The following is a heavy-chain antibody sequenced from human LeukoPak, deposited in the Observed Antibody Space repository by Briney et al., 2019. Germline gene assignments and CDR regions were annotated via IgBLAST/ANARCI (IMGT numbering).Heavy chain of an antibody. CDR3: ARDIVVVPAAISWFDP. V-gene: IGHV3-21*01. Sequence: PGGSLRLSCAASGFTVSSNYMSWVRQAPGKGLEWVSSISSSSSYIYYADSVKGRFTISRDNAKNSLYLQMNSLRAEDTAVYYCARDIVVVPAAISWFDPWGQGTLVTVSS. CDR1: GFTVSSNY. J-gene: IGHJ5*02. D-gene: IGHD2-2*01. CDR2: ISSSSSYI.